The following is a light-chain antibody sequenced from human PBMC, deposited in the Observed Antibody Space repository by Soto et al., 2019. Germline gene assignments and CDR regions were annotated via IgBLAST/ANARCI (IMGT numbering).Light chain of an antibody. CDR1: QGISSY. V-gene: IGKV1-9*01. J-gene: IGKJ5*01. Sequence: DIQLTQSPSFLSASVGDRVTITCRASQGISSYLAWYQQKPGKAPKLLIYAASTLQSGVPLRFSGSGSGTEFTLTISSLQAEDFATYYHQHLNSYPITFGQGTRLEIK. CDR2: AAS. CDR3: QHLNSYPIT.